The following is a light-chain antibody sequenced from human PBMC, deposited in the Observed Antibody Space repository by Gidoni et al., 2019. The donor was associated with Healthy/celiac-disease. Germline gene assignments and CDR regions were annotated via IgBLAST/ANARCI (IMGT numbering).Light chain of an antibody. CDR1: QSVSSSY. CDR3: QQYGSSPRT. V-gene: IGKV3-20*01. J-gene: IGKJ1*01. CDR2: GAS. Sequence: EIVSTQPPGTLSLSPGERATLSCRASQSVSSSYLAWYQQKPGQAPRLLIYGASSRATGIPDRFSGSGSGTDFTLTISRLEPEDFAVYYCQQYGSSPRTFGQGTKLEIK.